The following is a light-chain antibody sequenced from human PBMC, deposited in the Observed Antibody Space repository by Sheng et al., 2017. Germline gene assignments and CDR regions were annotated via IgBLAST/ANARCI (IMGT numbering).Light chain of an antibody. CDR3: HQTSTLPLN. CDR2: YTS. Sequence: EIVLTQSPDFQSVTPKEKVTITCRVSQTIGISLHWYQQRPDQSPKLLIQYTSQSVSGVPSRFXGSGSGTDFTLTINGLEAEDAATYFCHQTSTLPLNFGQGTRLEIK. V-gene: IGKV6-21*01. J-gene: IGKJ5*01. CDR1: QTIGIS.